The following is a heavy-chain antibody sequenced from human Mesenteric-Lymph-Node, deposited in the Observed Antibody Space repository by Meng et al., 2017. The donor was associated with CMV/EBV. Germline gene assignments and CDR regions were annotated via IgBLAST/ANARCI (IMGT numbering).Heavy chain of an antibody. CDR2: ISSSSSYI. CDR1: GFTFSSYS. V-gene: IGHV3-21*01. Sequence: GESLKISCAASGFTFSSYSMNWVRQAPGKGLEWVSSISSSSSYIYYAGSVKGRFTISRDNAKNSLYLQMNRLRAEDTAVYYCARGEGYYGSGSYSNYYYGMDVWGQGTTVTVSS. J-gene: IGHJ6*02. D-gene: IGHD3-10*01. CDR3: ARGEGYYGSGSYSNYYYGMDV.